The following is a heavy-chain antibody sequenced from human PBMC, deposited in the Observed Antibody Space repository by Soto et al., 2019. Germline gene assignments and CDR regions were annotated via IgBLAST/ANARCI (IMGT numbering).Heavy chain of an antibody. Sequence: EVQLVESGGGLVQPGGSLRLSCAASGFTFSSYWMHWVRQAPGKGLVWVSRIDSDGSSTTYADSVKGRFTISRDNAKNTLNLQMNSLRAEDTAVYYCARYSRSSAGYYFGMDVWGQGTTVTVSS. D-gene: IGHD6-6*01. CDR1: GFTFSSYW. J-gene: IGHJ6*02. V-gene: IGHV3-74*01. CDR2: IDSDGSST. CDR3: ARYSRSSAGYYFGMDV.